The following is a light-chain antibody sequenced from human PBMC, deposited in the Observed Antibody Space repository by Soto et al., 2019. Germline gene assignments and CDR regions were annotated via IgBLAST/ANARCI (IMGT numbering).Light chain of an antibody. CDR3: QQYNSYTLT. J-gene: IGKJ4*01. CDR2: DAS. V-gene: IGKV1-5*01. CDR1: QSISSW. Sequence: DIQMTQSPSTLSASVGDRVTITCRASQSISSWLAWYQQKPGKAPKLLIYDASSLGSGVPSRFSGSGSGTECTLTISSLQPDDLATYYCQQYNSYTLTFGGGTKVEIK.